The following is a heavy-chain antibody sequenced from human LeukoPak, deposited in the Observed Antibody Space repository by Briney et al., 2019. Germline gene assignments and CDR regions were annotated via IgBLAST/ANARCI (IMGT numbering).Heavy chain of an antibody. J-gene: IGHJ4*02. CDR1: GYTLTELS. CDR3: ATGKVGATSNLFDY. Sequence: ASVKASCKVSGYTLTELSIHWVRQAPGKGLEGMGGFDPEDGETIYAQKFQGRVTMTEDTSTDTAYMELSSLRSEDTAVYYCATGKVGATSNLFDYWGQGTLVTVSS. CDR2: FDPEDGET. V-gene: IGHV1-24*01. D-gene: IGHD1-26*01.